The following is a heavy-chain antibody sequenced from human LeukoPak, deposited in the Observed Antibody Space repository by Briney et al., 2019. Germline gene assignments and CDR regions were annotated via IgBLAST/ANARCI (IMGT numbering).Heavy chain of an antibody. J-gene: IGHJ6*02. CDR2: IGGSGIST. CDR1: GFTFSSYA. D-gene: IGHD6-13*01. V-gene: IGHV3-23*01. CDR3: ARDVAAAGTFFAGMDV. Sequence: GGSLRLSCAASGFTFSSYAMSWVRQAPGKGLEWVSAIGGSGISTYYADSVKGRFTISRDNSKNTLYLQMNSLRAEDTAVYYCARDVAAAGTFFAGMDVWGRGTTVTVSS.